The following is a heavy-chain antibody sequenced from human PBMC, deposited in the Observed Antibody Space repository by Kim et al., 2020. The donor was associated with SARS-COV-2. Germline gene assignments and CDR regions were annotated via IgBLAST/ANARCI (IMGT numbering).Heavy chain of an antibody. Sequence: GGSLRLSCLASGFTFYDYAMTWVRQAPGKGLEWISVISGGGGNTLYADPVKGRFTISRDNSKNTLYLQMDSLRVEDTAVYYCAKDHRDYWYSDFDVWGQGTVVSVAS. CDR1: GFTFYDYA. J-gene: IGHJ3*01. CDR2: ISGGGGNT. V-gene: IGHV3-23*01. D-gene: IGHD2-8*02. CDR3: AKDHRDYWYSDFDV.